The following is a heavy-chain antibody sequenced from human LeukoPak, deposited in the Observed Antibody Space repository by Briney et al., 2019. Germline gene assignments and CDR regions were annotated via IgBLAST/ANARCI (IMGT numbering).Heavy chain of an antibody. CDR1: GFTLSSYG. Sequence: GGSLRLSCAASGFTLSSYGMHWVRQAPGKGLEWVAVIWYDGSNKYYADSVKGRFTISRDNSKNTVFLEMSSLRADDTALYHCAKDPLNNYYLNYLDVWGDGTTVTVSS. CDR2: IWYDGSNK. J-gene: IGHJ6*03. V-gene: IGHV3-33*06. CDR3: AKDPLNNYYLNYLDV.